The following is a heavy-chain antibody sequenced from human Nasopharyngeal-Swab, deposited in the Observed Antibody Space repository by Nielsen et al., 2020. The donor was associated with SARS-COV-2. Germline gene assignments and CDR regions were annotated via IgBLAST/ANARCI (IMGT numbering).Heavy chain of an antibody. Sequence: WIRQPPGKGLEWVASISGSNNYPYYADPVKGRFTISRDNAKNSLFLQVNSLRAEDTAVYYCAREGGRFSSTWYYYSYGMDVWGQGTTVTVSS. J-gene: IGHJ6*02. D-gene: IGHD2-2*01. V-gene: IGHV3-21*06. CDR2: ISGSNNYP. CDR3: AREGGRFSSTWYYYSYGMDV.